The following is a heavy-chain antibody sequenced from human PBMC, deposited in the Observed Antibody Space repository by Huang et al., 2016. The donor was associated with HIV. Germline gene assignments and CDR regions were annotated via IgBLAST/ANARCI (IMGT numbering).Heavy chain of an antibody. CDR3: ARDWSFGSSTSPAD. Sequence: QVQLVQSGAEVKNPGASVRVSCKASGYTFTDSNIHWVRQAPGQGLEGMGWMNPKRGGTIYAQRFQGRVTMTRDTTSSTVHMDLRRIQSDDTAVYCCARDWSFGSSTSPADWGQGTLVTVSS. CDR1: GYTFTDSN. V-gene: IGHV1-2*02. D-gene: IGHD6-6*01. CDR2: MNPKRGGT. J-gene: IGHJ4*02.